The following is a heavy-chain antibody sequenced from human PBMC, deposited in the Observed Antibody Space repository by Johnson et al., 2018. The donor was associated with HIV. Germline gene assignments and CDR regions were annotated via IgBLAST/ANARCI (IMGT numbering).Heavy chain of an antibody. CDR1: GFTFSNAW. J-gene: IGHJ3*02. V-gene: IGHV3-15*01. D-gene: IGHD3-10*01. CDR3: TTDLELAGLWFGELWDDAFDI. CDR2: IRSKPDGGTT. Sequence: EVQLVESGGGLVKPGGSLRLSCAASGFTFSNAWMNWVRQAPGKGLEWVGRIRSKPDGGTTDYAAPVKGRFTISRDDSKNTLYLQMNSLKTEDTAVYYCTTDLELAGLWFGELWDDAFDIWGQGTMVTVSS.